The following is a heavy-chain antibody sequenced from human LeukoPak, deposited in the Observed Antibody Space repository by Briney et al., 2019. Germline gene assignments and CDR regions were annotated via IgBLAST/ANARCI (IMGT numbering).Heavy chain of an antibody. CDR3: ARDKDLLRGNDYGMDV. D-gene: IGHD3-10*01. CDR1: GFTFSSYS. CDR2: ISSSSTYI. Sequence: PGGSLRLSCAASGFTFSSYSMNWVRQAPGKGLEWVSSISSSSTYIYYADSVKGRFTISRDNAKNSLYLQMNSLRAEDTAVYYCARDKDLLRGNDYGMDVWGQGTTVTVSS. J-gene: IGHJ6*02. V-gene: IGHV3-21*01.